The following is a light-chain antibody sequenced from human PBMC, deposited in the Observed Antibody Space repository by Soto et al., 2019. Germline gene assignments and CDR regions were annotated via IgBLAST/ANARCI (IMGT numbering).Light chain of an antibody. CDR2: AAS. CDR3: QQSYITPAG. V-gene: IGKV1-39*01. Sequence: DLQMTQSPSSLSASVGDRVTITCRASQSISTHLNWYQQKPGKAPNLLIYAASSLQSGVPSRFSGSGSGTDFTLTISSLQPEDFATYFCQQSYITPAGFGGGTKVDIK. J-gene: IGKJ4*01. CDR1: QSISTH.